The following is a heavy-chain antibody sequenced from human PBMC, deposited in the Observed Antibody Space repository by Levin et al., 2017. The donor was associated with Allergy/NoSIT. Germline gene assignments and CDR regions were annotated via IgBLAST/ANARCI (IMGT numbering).Heavy chain of an antibody. CDR1: GYTFTSYA. V-gene: IGHV7-4-1*02. J-gene: IGHJ5*02. D-gene: IGHD3-22*01. CDR3: ARNAFAVVVINWFDP. CDR2: INTNTGNP. Sequence: ASVKVSCKASGYTFTSYAMNWVRQAPGQGLEWMGWINTNTGNPTYAQGFTGRFVFSLDTSVSTAYLQISSLKAEDTAVYYCARNAFAVVVINWFDPWGQGTLVTVSS.